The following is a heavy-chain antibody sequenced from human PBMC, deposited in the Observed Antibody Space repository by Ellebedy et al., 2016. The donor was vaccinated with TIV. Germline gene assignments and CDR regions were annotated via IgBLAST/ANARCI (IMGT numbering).Heavy chain of an antibody. CDR3: ARDYGWSNIAGGDY. CDR2: ITAANGNT. V-gene: IGHV1-3*01. CDR1: GYTFITYG. Sequence: AASVKVSCKASGYTFITYGLHWVRQAPGQSLEWMGYITAANGNTEYSEKFQGRVTITRDTSARTTYMELSSLTSEDTAVYYCARDYGWSNIAGGDYWGQGTLVTIST. J-gene: IGHJ4*02. D-gene: IGHD3-16*01.